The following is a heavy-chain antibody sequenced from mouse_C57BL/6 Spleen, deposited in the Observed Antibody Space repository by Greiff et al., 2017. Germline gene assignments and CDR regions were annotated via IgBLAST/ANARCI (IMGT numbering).Heavy chain of an antibody. CDR3: ARPHVYGSSYDY. Sequence: VQLQQSGPELVKPGASVKMSCKASGYTFTDYNMHWVKQRHGTSLSWIGYINPNNGGTSYNQKFKGNATLTVTKSSSTAYMELRSLTSEDSAVYYCARPHVYGSSYDYWGQGTTLTVSS. D-gene: IGHD1-1*01. V-gene: IGHV1-22*01. CDR1: GYTFTDYN. J-gene: IGHJ2*01. CDR2: INPNNGGT.